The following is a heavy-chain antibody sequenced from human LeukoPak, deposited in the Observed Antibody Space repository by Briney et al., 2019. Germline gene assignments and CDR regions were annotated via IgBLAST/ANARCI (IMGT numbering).Heavy chain of an antibody. V-gene: IGHV4-59*12. Sequence: SETLSLTCTVSGDSISSYYWSWIRQPPGKGLEWIGYVYYSGSTNYNPSLKSRVTISVDTSKNQFSLMLSSVTAADTAVYYCARDVDRFDYWGQGTLVTVSS. J-gene: IGHJ4*02. D-gene: IGHD2-21*01. CDR1: GDSISSYY. CDR3: ARDVDRFDY. CDR2: VYYSGST.